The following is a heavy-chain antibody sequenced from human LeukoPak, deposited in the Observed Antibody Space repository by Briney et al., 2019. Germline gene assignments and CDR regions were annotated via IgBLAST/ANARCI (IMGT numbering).Heavy chain of an antibody. V-gene: IGHV3-64*01. Sequence: VGSLRLSPAQSRFTFNTYAMHWVSQAPGKGREFVSYISSSGGKTYYANSVEGRFTISRDDSKNTLYLQMGSLRPEAMAVYYWARASGRGLYYFDYWGQGTLVTVSS. CDR2: ISSSGGKT. CDR3: ARASGRGLYYFDY. J-gene: IGHJ4*02. CDR1: RFTFNTYA. D-gene: IGHD2-15*01.